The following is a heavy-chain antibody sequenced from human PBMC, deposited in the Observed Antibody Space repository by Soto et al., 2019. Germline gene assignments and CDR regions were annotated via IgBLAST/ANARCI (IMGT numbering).Heavy chain of an antibody. Sequence: PGGSLRLSCAASGFTFSSYWMSWVRQAPGKGLEWVANIKQDGSEKYYVDSVKGRFTISRDNAKNSLYLQMNSLRAEDTAVYYCAREFGSRFPLYFDYWGQGTLVTVSS. V-gene: IGHV3-7*01. CDR3: AREFGSRFPLYFDY. D-gene: IGHD6-13*01. J-gene: IGHJ4*02. CDR1: GFTFSSYW. CDR2: IKQDGSEK.